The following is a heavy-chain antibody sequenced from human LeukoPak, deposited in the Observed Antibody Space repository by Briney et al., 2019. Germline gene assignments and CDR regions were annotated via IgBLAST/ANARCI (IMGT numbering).Heavy chain of an antibody. CDR1: GFXFSNYA. D-gene: IGHD4-23*01. CDR3: AKGDYGGSH. Sequence: PGGSLRLSCAASGFXFSNYAISWVRQAPGKGLEWVSDISGSGGSTYYADSVKGRCTISSDNSKHTLYLQMNSLRGEDTAVYHCAKGDYGGSHWGKGTLVTVSS. CDR2: ISGSGGST. V-gene: IGHV3-23*01. J-gene: IGHJ4*02.